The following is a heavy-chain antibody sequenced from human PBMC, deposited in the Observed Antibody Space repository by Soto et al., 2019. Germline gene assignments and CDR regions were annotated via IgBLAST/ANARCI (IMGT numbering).Heavy chain of an antibody. CDR2: ITPYNHNT. J-gene: IGHJ4*02. V-gene: IGHV1-18*01. D-gene: IGHD6-13*01. CDR1: GYTFTNYG. Sequence: QVQLVQSGAEVKKPGASVKVSCKASGYTFTNYGISWVRQAPGRGLEWMGWITPYNHNTNSAQNLQGRVTVTTDTSTSTAFMELSNLRSDDTAVYYCARISPAATKPPGYWGQGTLVTVSS. CDR3: ARISPAATKPPGY.